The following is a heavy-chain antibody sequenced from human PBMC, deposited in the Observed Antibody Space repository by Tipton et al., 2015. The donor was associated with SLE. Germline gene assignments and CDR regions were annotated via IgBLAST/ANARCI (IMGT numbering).Heavy chain of an antibody. CDR3: ARGPTGNKAFDF. CDR2: ISYTGST. Sequence: TLSLTCTVSGGSVNMNYWSWIRQPPGKGLEWIGYISYTGSTNDNPSLKSRVTMSVDTSKNQFSLNLSSVTAADTAVYYCARGPTGNKAFDFWGQGTMVTVSS. J-gene: IGHJ3*01. V-gene: IGHV4-59*02. CDR1: GGSVNMNY. D-gene: IGHD1-1*01.